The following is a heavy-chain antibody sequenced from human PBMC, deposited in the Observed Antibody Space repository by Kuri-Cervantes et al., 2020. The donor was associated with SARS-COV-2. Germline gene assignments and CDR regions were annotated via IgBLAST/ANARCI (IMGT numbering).Heavy chain of an antibody. D-gene: IGHD5-24*01. J-gene: IGHJ4*02. CDR3: AREMATITAQGYFDY. Sequence: GGSLRLSCKASGGTFSSCAISWVRQAPGQGLEWMGRIIPILGIANYAQKFQGRVTITADKSTSTAYMELSSLRSEDTAVYYCAREMATITAQGYFDYWGQGTLVTVSS. CDR2: IIPILGIA. V-gene: IGHV1-69*04. CDR1: GGTFSSCA.